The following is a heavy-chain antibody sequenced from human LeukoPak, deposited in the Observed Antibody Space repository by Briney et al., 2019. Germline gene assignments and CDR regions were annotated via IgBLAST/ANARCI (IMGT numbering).Heavy chain of an antibody. V-gene: IGHV3-11*01. CDR3: AREAYNRWGSGWYKVQGPMDV. D-gene: IGHD6-19*01. Sequence: GGSLRLSCAASGFTFSDYYMSWIRQAPGKGLEWVSYISSSGSTIYYADSVKGRFTISRDNAKNSLYLQMNSLRAEDTAVYYCAREAYNRWGSGWYKVQGPMDVWGRGTTVTVSS. CDR1: GFTFSDYY. CDR2: ISSSGSTI. J-gene: IGHJ6*02.